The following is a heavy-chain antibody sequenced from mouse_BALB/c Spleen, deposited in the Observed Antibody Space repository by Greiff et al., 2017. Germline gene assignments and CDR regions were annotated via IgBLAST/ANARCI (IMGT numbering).Heavy chain of an antibody. CDR1: GDSITSGY. V-gene: IGHV3-8*02. CDR3: ARWVGSSSGGYFDV. J-gene: IGHJ1*01. D-gene: IGHD1-1*01. Sequence: EVQLQESGPSLVKPSQTLSLTCSVTGDSITSGYWNWIRKFPGNKLEYMGYISYSGSTYYNPSLKSRISITRDTSKNQYYLQLNSVTTEDTATYYCARWVGSSSGGYFDVWGAGTTVTVSS. CDR2: ISYSGST.